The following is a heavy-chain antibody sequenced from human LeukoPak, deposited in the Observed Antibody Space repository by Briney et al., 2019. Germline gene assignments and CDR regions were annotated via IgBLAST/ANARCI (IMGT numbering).Heavy chain of an antibody. CDR3: ARVEATIDY. V-gene: IGHV4-59*11. Sequence: SETLSLTCTVSGGSISSHYWSWIRQPPGKELEWIGYIYYSGSTNYNPSLKSRVTISVDTSKNQFSLKLSSVTAADTAVYYCARVEATIDYWGQGTLVTVSS. CDR2: IYYSGST. D-gene: IGHD5-24*01. J-gene: IGHJ4*02. CDR1: GGSISSHY.